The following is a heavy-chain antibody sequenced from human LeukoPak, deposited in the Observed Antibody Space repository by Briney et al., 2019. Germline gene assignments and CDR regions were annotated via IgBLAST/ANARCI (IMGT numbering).Heavy chain of an antibody. Sequence: GGSLRLSCAASGFTFSSYEMNWVRQAPGKGLEWVSYISSSGSTIYYADSVKGRFTISRDNAKNSLYLQMNSLRAEDTAVYYCARESTFRWDYWGQGTLVTVSS. CDR1: GFTFSSYE. CDR3: ARESTFRWDY. CDR2: ISSSGSTI. V-gene: IGHV3-48*03. D-gene: IGHD3-16*01. J-gene: IGHJ4*02.